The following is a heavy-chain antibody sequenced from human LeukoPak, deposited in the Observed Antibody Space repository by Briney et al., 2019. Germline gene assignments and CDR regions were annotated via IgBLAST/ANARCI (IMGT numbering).Heavy chain of an antibody. J-gene: IGHJ5*02. D-gene: IGHD2-21*02. V-gene: IGHV3-23*01. Sequence: PGGSLRLSCAASGFTFSSYAMSWVRQAPGKGLEWVSAISGSGGSTYYADSVKGRFTISRDNSKNTLYLQMNSLRAEDTAVYYCAKDGFCGGDCYYSTWGQGTLLTVSS. CDR1: GFTFSSYA. CDR3: AKDGFCGGDCYYST. CDR2: ISGSGGST.